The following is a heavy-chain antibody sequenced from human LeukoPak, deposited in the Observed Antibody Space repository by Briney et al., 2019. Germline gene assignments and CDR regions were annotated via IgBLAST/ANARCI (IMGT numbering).Heavy chain of an antibody. V-gene: IGHV3-48*02. D-gene: IGHD3-22*01. CDR3: ARGGSGYGDYHYFYGMDV. CDR2: INNSSTTI. J-gene: IGHJ6*02. Sequence: QPGGSLRLSCAVSGFTFSSYWMHWVRQAPGKGLEWVSYINNSSTTIYYADSVKGRFTISRDNAKNSLYLQMNSLRDEDTAVYYCARGGSGYGDYHYFYGMDVWGQGTTVTVSS. CDR1: GFTFSSYW.